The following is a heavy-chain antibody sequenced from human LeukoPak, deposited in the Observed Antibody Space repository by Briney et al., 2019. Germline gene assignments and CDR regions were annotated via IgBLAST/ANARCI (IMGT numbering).Heavy chain of an antibody. V-gene: IGHV1-8*01. CDR3: ARDSSGYYYYYGMDV. D-gene: IGHD3-22*01. CDR1: GYTFTSYD. Sequence: ASVKVSCKASGYTFTSYDINWVRQATGQGLEWMGWMNPNSGNTGYAQKFQGRVTMTRNTSISTAYMELSSLRSGDTAVYYCARDSSGYYYYYGMDVWGQGTTVTVSS. CDR2: MNPNSGNT. J-gene: IGHJ6*02.